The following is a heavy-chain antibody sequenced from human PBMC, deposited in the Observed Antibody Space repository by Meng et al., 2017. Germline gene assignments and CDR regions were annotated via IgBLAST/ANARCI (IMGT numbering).Heavy chain of an antibody. V-gene: IGHV1-2*06. Sequence: QVQLVQSGAEVKKPGAPVKVSFKPSGYNFPDYYIHWVRQAPGQGLEWMGRIDPKNGDTHYAQKFQGRVTMTGDTSISTAYMDLSGLRSDDTAVYYCARDEDISAAGKLFGDYWGQGTLVTVSS. D-gene: IGHD6-13*01. CDR1: GYNFPDYY. CDR3: ARDEDISAAGKLFGDY. CDR2: IDPKNGDT. J-gene: IGHJ4*02.